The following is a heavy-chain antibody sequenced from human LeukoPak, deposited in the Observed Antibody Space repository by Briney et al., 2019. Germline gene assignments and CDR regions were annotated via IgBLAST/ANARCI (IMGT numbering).Heavy chain of an antibody. J-gene: IGHJ6*03. D-gene: IGHD2-15*01. CDR2: IKQDGSEK. V-gene: IGHV3-7*01. Sequence: AGSLRLSCAASGFTFSSYWMSWVRQAPGKGLEWVANIKQDGSEKYYVDSVKGRFTISRDNAKNSLYLQMNSLRAEDTAVYYCARDVAAMDYYYYYYYMDVWGKGTTVTVSS. CDR3: ARDVAAMDYYYYYYYMDV. CDR1: GFTFSSYW.